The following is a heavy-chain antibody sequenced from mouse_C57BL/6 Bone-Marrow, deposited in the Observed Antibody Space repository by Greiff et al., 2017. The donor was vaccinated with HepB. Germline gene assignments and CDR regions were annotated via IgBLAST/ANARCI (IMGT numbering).Heavy chain of an antibody. CDR2: INPGSGGT. Sequence: VQLQQSGAELVRPGTSVKVSCKASGYAFTNYLIEWVKQRPGQGLEWIGVINPGSGGTNYYEKFKGKATLTADKSSSTAYMQLSSLTSEDSAVYFCARRYYGSSLAWFAYWGQGTLFTVSA. J-gene: IGHJ3*01. V-gene: IGHV1-54*01. CDR1: GYAFTNYL. CDR3: ARRYYGSSLAWFAY. D-gene: IGHD1-1*01.